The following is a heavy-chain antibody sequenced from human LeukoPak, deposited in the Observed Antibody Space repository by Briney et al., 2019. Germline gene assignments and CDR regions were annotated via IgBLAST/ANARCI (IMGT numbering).Heavy chain of an antibody. Sequence: ASVKVSCKASGYTFTSYGISWVRQAPGQGLEWMGWISAYNGNTNYAQKLQGRVTMTTDTSTSTAYMELRSLRSEDTAVYYCARDLSIVPAAILGYWGQGTLVTVSS. CDR1: GYTFTSYG. CDR3: ARDLSIVPAAILGY. D-gene: IGHD2-2*01. CDR2: ISAYNGNT. J-gene: IGHJ4*02. V-gene: IGHV1-18*01.